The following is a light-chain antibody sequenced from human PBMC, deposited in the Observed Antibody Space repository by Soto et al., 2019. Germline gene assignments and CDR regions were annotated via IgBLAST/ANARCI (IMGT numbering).Light chain of an antibody. CDR2: EDS. CDR3: CSYAGSTWV. J-gene: IGLJ3*02. V-gene: IGLV2-23*01. Sequence: QSALTQSASVSGSPGQSITISCTGTSSDVGNYNLVSWYQQHPGKAPKLMIYEDSKRPSGVSNRFSGSKSGNTASLTISGLQAEDEADYYCCSYAGSTWVFGGGTKLTVL. CDR1: SSDVGNYNL.